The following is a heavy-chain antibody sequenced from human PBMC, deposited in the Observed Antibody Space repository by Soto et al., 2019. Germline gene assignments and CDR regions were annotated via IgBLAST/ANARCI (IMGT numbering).Heavy chain of an antibody. CDR3: ARPSSSSCPDY. CDR2: ISAYNGNT. J-gene: IGHJ4*02. V-gene: IGHV1-18*01. Sequence: QVQLVQSGAEVKKPGASVKVSCKASGYTFTSYGISWVRQAPGQGLEWMGWISAYNGNTNYAQKLQGRVTMTTATSTSTAYLELRSLISDDTAVYYCARPSSSSCPDYRGQGTLVTASS. D-gene: IGHD6-13*01. CDR1: GYTFTSYG.